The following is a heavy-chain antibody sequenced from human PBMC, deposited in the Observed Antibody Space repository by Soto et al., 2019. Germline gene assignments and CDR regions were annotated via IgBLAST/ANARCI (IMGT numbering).Heavy chain of an antibody. CDR3: ARDDDYPDNGFDF. CDR1: GFTFSRHG. J-gene: IGHJ4*02. D-gene: IGHD4-17*01. V-gene: IGHV3-33*01. CDR2: ILNDASGH. Sequence: QVQLVEAGGGVAQPGTSLRLSCAASGFTFSRHGLHWVRQTPGKGLEWLAVILNDASGHWYADSVKGRFTISRDNFENPLYLQMNGLRLEDTAMYYCARDDDYPDNGFDFWGPGTLVTVSS.